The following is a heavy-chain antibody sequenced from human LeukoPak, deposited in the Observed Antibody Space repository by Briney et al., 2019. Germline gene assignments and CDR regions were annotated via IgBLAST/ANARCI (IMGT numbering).Heavy chain of an antibody. Sequence: GGSLRLSCAASGFAFSSYSMNWVRQAPGKGLEWVSSISGSSSYIYYADSVKGRFTISRDNAKNSLYLQMNSLRAEDTAVYYCAREEGIAAAGTGYWGQGTLVTVSS. CDR3: AREEGIAAAGTGY. V-gene: IGHV3-21*01. CDR1: GFAFSSYS. CDR2: ISGSSSYI. J-gene: IGHJ4*02. D-gene: IGHD6-13*01.